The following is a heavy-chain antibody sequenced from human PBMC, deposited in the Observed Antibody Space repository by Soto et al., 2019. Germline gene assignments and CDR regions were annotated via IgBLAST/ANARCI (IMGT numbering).Heavy chain of an antibody. V-gene: IGHV1-69*02. CDR2: VNTIVGMS. Sequence: QVKLVQSGAEVKNPGYSVKVSCTASGGTFNSYTLNWVRQAPGQRLVRVGRVNTIVGMSSSALKFQGRVIMTADKSTSKAYMDLTGLKSEDTAVYYCATSYGSGSTHFDAWGQGTLVTVSS. J-gene: IGHJ4*02. CDR3: ATSYGSGSTHFDA. D-gene: IGHD3-10*01. CDR1: GGTFNSYT.